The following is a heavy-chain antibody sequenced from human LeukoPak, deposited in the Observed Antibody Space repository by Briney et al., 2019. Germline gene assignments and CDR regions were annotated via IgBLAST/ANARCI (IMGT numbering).Heavy chain of an antibody. Sequence: PGGSLRLSCAASGDTFSKYGMNWVRQAPGKGLEWVSYISSTTTTIYYADSVKGRFTISRDNANNSLYLQMNSLRAEDTAVYYCARDYYDSSSSPFDYWGQGTLVTVSS. CDR1: GDTFSKYG. CDR3: ARDYYDSSSSPFDY. J-gene: IGHJ4*02. D-gene: IGHD3-22*01. CDR2: ISSTTTTI. V-gene: IGHV3-48*01.